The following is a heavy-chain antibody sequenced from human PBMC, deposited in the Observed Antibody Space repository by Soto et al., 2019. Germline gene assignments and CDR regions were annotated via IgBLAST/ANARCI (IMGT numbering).Heavy chain of an antibody. D-gene: IGHD2-2*01. V-gene: IGHV1-18*01. CDR2: ISAYNGNT. Sequence: ASVKVSCKASGYTFTSYGISWVRQAPGQGLEWMGWISAYNGNTNYAQKLQGRVTMTTDTSTSTAYMEMRSLRSDDTAVYYCARDRGRGVVVPAADTTVTTLPEYWGQGTLVTVSS. J-gene: IGHJ4*02. CDR3: ARDRGRGVVVPAADTTVTTLPEY. CDR1: GYTFTSYG.